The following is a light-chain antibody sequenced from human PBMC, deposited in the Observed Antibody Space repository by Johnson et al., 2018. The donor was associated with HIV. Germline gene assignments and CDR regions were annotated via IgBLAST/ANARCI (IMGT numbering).Light chain of an antibody. V-gene: IGLV1-51*02. J-gene: IGLJ1*01. CDR2: AKN. CDR3: GTWDSSLSVYV. CDR1: SSNIGNNY. Sequence: QSVLTQPPSVSAAPGQKVTISCSGSSSNIGNNYVSWYQQLPGTAPKLLIYAKNKRPSGIPDRFSGSKSGTSATLGITGLQTGDEADYYCGTWDSSLSVYVFGTGTKVTVL.